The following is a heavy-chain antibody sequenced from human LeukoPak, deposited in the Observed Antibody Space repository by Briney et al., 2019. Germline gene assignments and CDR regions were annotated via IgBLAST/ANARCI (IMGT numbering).Heavy chain of an antibody. CDR2: ISYDGSNK. CDR1: GFTFRTYG. CDR3: ARERDNTVTYYFDY. V-gene: IGHV3-30*03. Sequence: GGSLRLSCAASGFTFRTYGMHWVRQAPGKRLEWVAVISYDGSNKYYADSVKGRFTISRDNSKNTLYLQMNSLRAEDTAVYYCARERDNTVTYYFDYWGQGTLVTVSS. D-gene: IGHD4-17*01. J-gene: IGHJ4*02.